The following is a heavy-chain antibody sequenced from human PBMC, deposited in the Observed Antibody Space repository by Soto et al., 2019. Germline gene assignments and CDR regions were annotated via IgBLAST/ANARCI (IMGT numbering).Heavy chain of an antibody. V-gene: IGHV4-28*01. CDR3: ARREIQGPIDY. CDR2: IYYSGTT. J-gene: IGHJ4*02. CDR1: GYSISSSNW. Sequence: QVQLQESGPGLVKPSDTLSLTCAVSGYSISSSNWWGWIRQPPGKGLEWIGYIYYSGTTYYNPSLKXRXTXSXNTSKNHFSLKLTSVTAVDTAVYYCARREIQGPIDYWGQGTLVTVSS. D-gene: IGHD1-26*01.